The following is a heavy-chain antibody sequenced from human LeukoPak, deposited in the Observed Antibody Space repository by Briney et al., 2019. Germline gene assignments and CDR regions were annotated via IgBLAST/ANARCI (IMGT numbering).Heavy chain of an antibody. J-gene: IGHJ3*02. D-gene: IGHD3-3*01. V-gene: IGHV4-31*03. CDR3: ARADATGGRFHAFDI. Sequence: TLSLTCTVSGGSISSGGYYWSWIRQHPGKGLEWIGYIYYSGSTYYNPSFKSRVTISVDTSKIQFSLKLSSVTAADTAVYYCARADATGGRFHAFDIWGQGTMVTVSS. CDR1: GGSISSGGYY. CDR2: IYYSGST.